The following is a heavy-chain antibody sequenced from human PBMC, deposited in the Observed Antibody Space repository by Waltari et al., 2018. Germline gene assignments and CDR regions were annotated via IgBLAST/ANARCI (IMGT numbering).Heavy chain of an antibody. Sequence: QVQLVESGGGVVQPGGSLRLSCAASGFTFSSYGMHWVRQAPGKGLEWVAFIRYDGSNKYYADAVKGRFTISRDNSKNTLYLQMNSLRAEDTAVYYCAKALIGGEWELFSDDAFDIWGQGTMVTVSS. CDR1: GFTFSSYG. CDR2: IRYDGSNK. CDR3: AKALIGGEWELFSDDAFDI. J-gene: IGHJ3*02. V-gene: IGHV3-30*02. D-gene: IGHD1-26*01.